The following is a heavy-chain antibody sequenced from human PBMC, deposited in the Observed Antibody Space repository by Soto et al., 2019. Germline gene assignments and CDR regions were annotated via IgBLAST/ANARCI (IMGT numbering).Heavy chain of an antibody. CDR2: INSDGSST. D-gene: IGHD2-15*01. CDR3: VRTSLVVAAATREDY. CDR1: GFTFSSYW. Sequence: EVQLVESGGGLVQPGGSLRLSCAASGFTFSSYWMHWVRQAPGKGLVWVSRINSDGSSTSYADSVKGRFTISRDNAKNTLYMQMTSLRAEDPAVYYCVRTSLVVAAATREDYWGQGTLVTVSS. J-gene: IGHJ4*02. V-gene: IGHV3-74*01.